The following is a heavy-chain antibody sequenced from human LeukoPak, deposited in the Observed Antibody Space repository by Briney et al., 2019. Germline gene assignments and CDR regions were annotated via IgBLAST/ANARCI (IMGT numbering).Heavy chain of an antibody. J-gene: IGHJ6*02. V-gene: IGHV4-34*01. CDR1: GGSFSGYY. D-gene: IGHD3-3*01. CDR3: ASSYYDFWSGFRYYYYGMDV. Sequence: SETLSLTCAVYGGSFSGYYWSWIRQPPGKGLEWIGEINHSGSTNYNPSLKSRVTISVDTSKNQFSLKLSSVTAADTAVYYCASSYYDFWSGFRYYYYGMDVWGQGTTVTVSS. CDR2: INHSGST.